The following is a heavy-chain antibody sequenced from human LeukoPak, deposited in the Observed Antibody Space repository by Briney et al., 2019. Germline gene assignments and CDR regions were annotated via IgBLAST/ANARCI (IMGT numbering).Heavy chain of an antibody. CDR1: GGSINSSPYY. Sequence: SETLSLTCTVSGGSINSSPYYWGWIRQPPGKGLEYIGSIYYSGTTYHNPSLKSRVTVSVDTSNNQFSLKLSSVTAADTAVYYCARNGYYSADYWGQGTLVTVSS. D-gene: IGHD4-17*01. CDR2: IYYSGTT. V-gene: IGHV4-39*07. J-gene: IGHJ4*02. CDR3: ARNGYYSADY.